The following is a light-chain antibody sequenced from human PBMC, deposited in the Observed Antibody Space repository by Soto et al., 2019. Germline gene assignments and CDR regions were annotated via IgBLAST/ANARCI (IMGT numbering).Light chain of an antibody. CDR3: HQTYIGLWV. CDR1: QGIINI. J-gene: IGKJ1*01. Sequence: DIQMTQSPSSLSASVGDRVTITCRSSQGIINIINWYQWKPGNATDLLIYAASSFKNGDPSRFSGSGSRSQFNLTITPLQPEDCATYDGHQTYIGLWVFGKGSRVEVK. CDR2: AAS. V-gene: IGKV1-39*01.